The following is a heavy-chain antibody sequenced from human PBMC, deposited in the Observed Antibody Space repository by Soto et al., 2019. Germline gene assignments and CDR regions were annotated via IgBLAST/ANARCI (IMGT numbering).Heavy chain of an antibody. CDR1: GFTFSGYS. Sequence: EVQLVESGGGLVKPGGSLRLSCAGSGFTFSGYSMNWVRQAPGKGLEWVSSISSSSNNMYYADSVKGRFTMPRDNAKNSLYLQMNSLRVNDTAVYYCARDLASATGTFDYWGQGTLVTVSS. CDR2: ISSSSNNM. V-gene: IGHV3-21*02. CDR3: ARDLASATGTFDY. D-gene: IGHD1-1*01. J-gene: IGHJ4*02.